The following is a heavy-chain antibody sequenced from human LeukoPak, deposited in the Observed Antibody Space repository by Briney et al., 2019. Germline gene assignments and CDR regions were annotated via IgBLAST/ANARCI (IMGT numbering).Heavy chain of an antibody. D-gene: IGHD3-22*01. CDR3: AKEYYDSSGYYWRWGGFVDY. J-gene: IGHJ4*02. V-gene: IGHV3-23*01. CDR1: GFTFSSYA. CDR2: IIGSGGST. Sequence: GGSLRLSCAASGFTFSSYAMSWVRQAPGKGLEWVSAIIGSGGSTYSQDSVKGRFTISRDNSKNTLYLKMNSLRAEDTAVYYCAKEYYDSSGYYWRWGGFVDYWGQGTLVTVSS.